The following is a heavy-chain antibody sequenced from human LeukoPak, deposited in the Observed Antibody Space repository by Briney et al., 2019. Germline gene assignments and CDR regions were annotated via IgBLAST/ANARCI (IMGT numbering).Heavy chain of an antibody. Sequence: ASVKVSCKASGYAFTSLDINWVRQATGQGLEWMGWMDPNSGYTGSAQKFQGRLTMTRDTFISTAYMELTSLTSEDTAMYYCARVAGSADYWGQGTLVTVSS. CDR3: ARVAGSADY. J-gene: IGHJ4*02. CDR2: MDPNSGYT. CDR1: GYAFTSLD. V-gene: IGHV1-8*01. D-gene: IGHD6-19*01.